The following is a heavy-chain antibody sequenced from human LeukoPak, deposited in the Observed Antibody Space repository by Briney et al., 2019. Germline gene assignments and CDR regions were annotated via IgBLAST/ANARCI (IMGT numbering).Heavy chain of an antibody. V-gene: IGHV4-34*01. Sequence: SETLSLTCAVYGGSFSSYYWSWIRQPPGKGLEWIWEINHSGSTNYNPSLKSRVTISVDTYKNQFSLKLSSVTAADTAVYYCARGPNSDKYYYYYYMDVWGKGTTVSVSS. J-gene: IGHJ6*03. CDR3: ARGPNSDKYYYYYYMDV. D-gene: IGHD3-9*01. CDR2: INHSGST. CDR1: GGSFSSYY.